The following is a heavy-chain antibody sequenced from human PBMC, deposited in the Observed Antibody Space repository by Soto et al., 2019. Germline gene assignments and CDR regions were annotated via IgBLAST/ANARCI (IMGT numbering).Heavy chain of an antibody. J-gene: IGHJ4*02. Sequence: QVQLVESGGGVVQPGGSLRLSCAASGFSFSTYGLHWVRQAPGRGLEWVAVISYDGSDEYYTDSVQGGFTVSRDNPKNTLYLQMNSLRTEDTAVYYCAKERSGGLVDYWGQGTLVIVSS. D-gene: IGHD3-16*01. CDR1: GFSFSTYG. CDR3: AKERSGGLVDY. CDR2: ISYDGSDE. V-gene: IGHV3-30*18.